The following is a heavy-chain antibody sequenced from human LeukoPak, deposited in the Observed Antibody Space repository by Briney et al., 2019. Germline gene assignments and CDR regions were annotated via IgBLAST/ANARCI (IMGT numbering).Heavy chain of an antibody. CDR2: VYYSGNT. CDR3: ARWYRSTTTCYYLDH. CDR1: GGSISSYY. D-gene: IGHD2-2*01. V-gene: IGHV4-59*01. J-gene: IGHJ4*02. Sequence: SSETLSLTCTVSGGSISSYYWSWIRQPPGRGLEYIGHVYYSGNTDYNPSLKSRVTMSVDTSKNQFFLRLNSVTAADTAVYYCARWYRSTTTCYYLDHWGQGTLVTVSS.